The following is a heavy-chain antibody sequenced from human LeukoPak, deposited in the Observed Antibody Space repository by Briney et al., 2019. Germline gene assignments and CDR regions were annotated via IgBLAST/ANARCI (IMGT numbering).Heavy chain of an antibody. Sequence: GGSLRLSCAASGFTFSSYGMHWVRQAPGKGLEWVAFIRYDGSNKYYADSVKGRFTISRDNSKNTLYLQMNSLRAEDTAVYYCARGMEYAVTTYYDYWGQGTLVTVSS. J-gene: IGHJ4*02. CDR2: IRYDGSNK. V-gene: IGHV3-30*02. D-gene: IGHD4-17*01. CDR3: ARGMEYAVTTYYDY. CDR1: GFTFSSYG.